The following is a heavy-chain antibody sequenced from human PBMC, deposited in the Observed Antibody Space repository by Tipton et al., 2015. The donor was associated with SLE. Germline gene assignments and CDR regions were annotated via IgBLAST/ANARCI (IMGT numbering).Heavy chain of an antibody. CDR3: ASSAREVGYDFCDY. D-gene: IGHD3-3*01. CDR2: IYNVGST. V-gene: IGHV3-53*05. CDR1: GFTVSSNY. J-gene: IGHJ4*02. Sequence: SLRLSCAASGFTVSSNYMTWVRQAPGKGLEWVSIIYNVGSTSYADSVKGRFIISRDTSKNTLFLQMNSLRTEDTAVYYCASSAREVGYDFCDYWGQGALVTVSS.